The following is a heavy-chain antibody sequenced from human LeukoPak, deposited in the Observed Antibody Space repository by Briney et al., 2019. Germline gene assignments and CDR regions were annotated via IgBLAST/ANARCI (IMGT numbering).Heavy chain of an antibody. CDR1: GYSFTSNW. Sequence: GESLKISCKGSGYSFTSNWIGWVRQIPGKGLEWMWIIYPGDSDTRYRPSFQGQVTISADKSINTAYLQWSSLKASDTAMYYCARHVGEYSRSPFDCWGQGTLVTVSS. D-gene: IGHD6-6*01. J-gene: IGHJ4*02. V-gene: IGHV5-51*01. CDR2: IYPGDSDT. CDR3: ARHVGEYSRSPFDC.